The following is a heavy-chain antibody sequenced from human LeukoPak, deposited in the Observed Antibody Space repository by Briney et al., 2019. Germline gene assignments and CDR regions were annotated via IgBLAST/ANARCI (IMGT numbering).Heavy chain of an antibody. V-gene: IGHV4-59*01. CDR2: IYYSGST. D-gene: IGHD7-27*01. J-gene: IGHJ4*02. CDR3: ARGTGDRYFDY. Sequence: SETLSLTCTVSGGSISSYYWSWIRQPPGKGLEWIWHIYYSGSTNYNPSLKSRVTISVDTSKNQFSLKLSSVTAADTAVYYCARGTGDRYFDYWGQGTLVTVSS. CDR1: GGSISSYY.